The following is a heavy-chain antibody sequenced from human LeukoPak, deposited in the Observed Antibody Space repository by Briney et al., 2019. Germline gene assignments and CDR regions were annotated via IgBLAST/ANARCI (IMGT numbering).Heavy chain of an antibody. CDR2: ISAYNGNT. D-gene: IGHD6-13*01. CDR3: ARGGSIAAAAAHGYFRH. Sequence: ASVKVSCKASSYTFTSYGISWVRQAPGQGLEWMGWISAYNGNTNYAQKLQGRVTMTTDTSTSTAYMELRSLRSDDTAVYYCARGGSIAAAAAHGYFRHWGQGTLVTVSS. CDR1: SYTFTSYG. V-gene: IGHV1-18*01. J-gene: IGHJ1*01.